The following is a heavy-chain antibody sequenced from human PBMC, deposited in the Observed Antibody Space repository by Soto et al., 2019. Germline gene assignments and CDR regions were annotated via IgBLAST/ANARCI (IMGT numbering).Heavy chain of an antibody. CDR2: ISGSGGST. D-gene: IGHD3-3*01. V-gene: IGHV3-23*01. Sequence: EVQLLESGGDLVQPGGSLRLSCAASGFTFNNYALSWVRQPPGKGLEGVSAISGSGGSTYPADSVKGRFTISRDNSKNTLYLQMNSLRAEDTAVYFCAKDVKGDFWSGYFDYWGQGTLVTVSS. CDR3: AKDVKGDFWSGYFDY. CDR1: GFTFNNYA. J-gene: IGHJ4*02.